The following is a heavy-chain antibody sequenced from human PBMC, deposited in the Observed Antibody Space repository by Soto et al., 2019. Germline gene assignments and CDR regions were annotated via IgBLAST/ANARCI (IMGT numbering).Heavy chain of an antibody. CDR1: GFTFSSYG. CDR2: ISYDGSNK. D-gene: IGHD3-10*01. V-gene: IGHV3-30*18. J-gene: IGHJ6*02. CDR3: AKDLKNYYGSGSYLAYYYYGMDV. Sequence: QVQLVESGGGVVQPGRSLRLSCAASGFTFSSYGMHWVRQAPGKGLEWVAVISYDGSNKYYADSVKGRFTISRDNSKNTLYLQMNSLRAEDTAVYYCAKDLKNYYGSGSYLAYYYYGMDVWGQGTTVTVSS.